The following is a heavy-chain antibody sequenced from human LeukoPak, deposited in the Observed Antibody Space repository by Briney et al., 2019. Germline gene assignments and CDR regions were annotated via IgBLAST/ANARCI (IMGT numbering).Heavy chain of an antibody. Sequence: SETLSLTCTVSGGSISSGGYSWGWIRQPPGKGLEWIGYIYHSGSTYYNPSLKSRVTISVDRSKNQFSLKLSSVTAADTAVYYCARDLEADSSGWYPLGYWGQGTLVTVSS. CDR2: IYHSGST. CDR3: ARDLEADSSGWYPLGY. D-gene: IGHD6-19*01. V-gene: IGHV4-30-2*01. CDR1: GGSISSGGYS. J-gene: IGHJ4*02.